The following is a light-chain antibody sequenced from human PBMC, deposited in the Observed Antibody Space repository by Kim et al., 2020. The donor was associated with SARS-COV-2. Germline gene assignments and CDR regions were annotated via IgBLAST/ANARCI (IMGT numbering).Light chain of an antibody. CDR3: QAWDSSTYV. Sequence: SVSPGQTASITCSGDKLGDKYACWYQQKPGQSPVLVIYQDSKRPSGIPERFSGSNSGNTATLTISGTQAMDEADYYCQAWDSSTYVFGTGTRSPS. CDR2: QDS. CDR1: KLGDKY. J-gene: IGLJ1*01. V-gene: IGLV3-1*01.